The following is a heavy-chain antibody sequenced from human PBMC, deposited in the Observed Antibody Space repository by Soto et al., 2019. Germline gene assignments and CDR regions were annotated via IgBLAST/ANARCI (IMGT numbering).Heavy chain of an antibody. CDR3: ARDVIVPAAMRRKYYYYYMDV. J-gene: IGHJ6*03. CDR2: IYYSGST. CDR1: GGSISSGGYY. V-gene: IGHV4-31*03. Sequence: QVQLQESGPGLVEPSQTLSLTCTVSGGSISSGGYYWSWIRQHPGKGLEWIGYIYYSGSTYYNPSLKGRVTISVDTSKNQFSLELSAVTAADTAVYYCARDVIVPAAMRRKYYYYYMDVWGKGTTVTVSS. D-gene: IGHD2-2*01.